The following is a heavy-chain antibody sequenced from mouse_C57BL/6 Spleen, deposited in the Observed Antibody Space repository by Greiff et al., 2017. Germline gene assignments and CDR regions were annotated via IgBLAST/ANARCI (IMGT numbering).Heavy chain of an antibody. CDR2: IYPGSGST. D-gene: IGHD3-2*02. CDR1: GYTFTSYW. J-gene: IGHJ2*01. Sequence: VQLQQPGAELVKPGASVQMSCKASGYTFTSYWITWVKQRPGQGLEWIGDIYPGSGSTNDNEKFKSKATLTVVTSSSTAYMQLSSLTSEDSAVYYCARGAAQAQYYFDNGGQGTTLTVSS. V-gene: IGHV1-55*01. CDR3: ARGAAQAQYYFDN.